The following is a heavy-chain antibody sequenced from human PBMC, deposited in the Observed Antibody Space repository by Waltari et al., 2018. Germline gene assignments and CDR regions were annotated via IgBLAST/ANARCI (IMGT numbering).Heavy chain of an antibody. CDR1: GFSFCNYD. J-gene: IGHJ5*01. V-gene: IGHV3-23*01. CDR2: IRNSGGNT. CDR3: TSWRVVAGTGWFDS. Sequence: EVQLLESGGGLVQPGGSLRLSCAASGFSFCNYDMARARPAPGKGREWVSGIRNSGGNTYYGDSVKGRFAISRDNSRNTLHLQMNGPRAEDTAIYYCTSWRVVAGTGWFDSWGQGTLVTVSS. D-gene: IGHD2-15*01.